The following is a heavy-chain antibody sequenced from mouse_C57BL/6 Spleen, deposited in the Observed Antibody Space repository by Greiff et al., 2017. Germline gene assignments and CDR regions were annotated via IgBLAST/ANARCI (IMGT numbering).Heavy chain of an antibody. D-gene: IGHD1-1*02. CDR1: GYTFTTYP. Sequence: QVQLLQSGAELVKPGASVKMSCTASGYTFTTYPIEWMKQNHGKSLEWIGNFNPYNDDTKYNDKFKGKATFTVEKSSSTIYLELSRLTSDDSAVYYCARRHGSYVGAWFAYWGQGTLVTVSS. CDR3: ARRHGSYVGAWFAY. J-gene: IGHJ3*01. CDR2: FNPYNDDT. V-gene: IGHV1-47*01.